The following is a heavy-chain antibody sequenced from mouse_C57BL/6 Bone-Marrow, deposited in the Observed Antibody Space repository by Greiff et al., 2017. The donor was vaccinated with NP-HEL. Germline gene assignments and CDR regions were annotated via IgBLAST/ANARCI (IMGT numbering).Heavy chain of an antibody. Sequence: EVKLQESGGGLVKPGGSLKLSCAASGFTFSSYAMSWVRQTPEKRLEWVATISDGGSYTYYPDNVKGRFTISRDNAKNNLYLQMSQLKSEDTAMYYCARWLLRWYFDVWGTGTTVTVSS. CDR2: ISDGGSYT. D-gene: IGHD2-3*01. J-gene: IGHJ1*03. CDR1: GFTFSSYA. V-gene: IGHV5-4*03. CDR3: ARWLLRWYFDV.